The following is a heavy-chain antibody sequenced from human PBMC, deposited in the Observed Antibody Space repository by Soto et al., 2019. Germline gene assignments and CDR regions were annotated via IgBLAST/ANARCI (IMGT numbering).Heavy chain of an antibody. J-gene: IGHJ6*02. CDR1: GFTFSSYW. V-gene: IGHV3-74*01. Sequence: GGSLRLSCAASGFTFSSYWMHWVRQAPGKGLVWVSRINSDGSSTSYAGSVKGRFTISRDNAKNTLYLQMNSLRAEDTAVYYCARVTTYSSSSLRFYYYGMDVWGQGTTVTVSS. CDR2: INSDGSST. CDR3: ARVTTYSSSSLRFYYYGMDV. D-gene: IGHD6-6*01.